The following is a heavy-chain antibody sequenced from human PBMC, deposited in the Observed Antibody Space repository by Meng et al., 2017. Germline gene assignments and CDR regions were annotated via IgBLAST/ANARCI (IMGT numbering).Heavy chain of an antibody. Sequence: GVLKISCAASGFTFSSYWMSWVRQAPGKGLEWVANIKQDGSEKYYVDSVKGRFTISRDNAKNSLYLQMNSLRAEDTAVYYCARTRAYCGGDCYSFFDYWGQGTLVTVSS. CDR2: IKQDGSEK. V-gene: IGHV3-7*01. D-gene: IGHD2-21*02. CDR1: GFTFSSYW. J-gene: IGHJ4*02. CDR3: ARTRAYCGGDCYSFFDY.